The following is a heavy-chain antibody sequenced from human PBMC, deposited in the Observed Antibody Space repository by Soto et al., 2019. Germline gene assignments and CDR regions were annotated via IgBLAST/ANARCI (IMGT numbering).Heavy chain of an antibody. CDR3: AGEISVSGGERRFDS. CDR2: ISHDDTYE. V-gene: IGHV3-30*03. Sequence: GGSLRLSCEASGFTFANYGMHRVRQAPGKGLAWVAVISHDDTYEDCADFVKGRSTLSRDNPKNTLYLEVNSLRPEDTGIYYCAGEISVSGGERRFDSWGQGTLVTVSS. CDR1: GFTFANYG. J-gene: IGHJ4*02. D-gene: IGHD1-1*01.